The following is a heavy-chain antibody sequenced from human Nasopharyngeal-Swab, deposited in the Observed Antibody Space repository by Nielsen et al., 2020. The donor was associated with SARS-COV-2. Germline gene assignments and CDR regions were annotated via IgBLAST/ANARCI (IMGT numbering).Heavy chain of an antibody. Sequence: LRLSCAVYSGSFSGYYWSWIRQSPGKGLEWIGSIYHSGSTYYNPSLKSRVTISVDTSKNQFSLKLSSVTAADTAVYYCARVGARDYVWGSYRPNPGGYWGQGTLVTVSS. V-gene: IGHV4-34*01. CDR3: ARVGARDYVWGSYRPNPGGY. CDR1: SGSFSGYY. D-gene: IGHD3-16*02. CDR2: IYHSGST. J-gene: IGHJ4*02.